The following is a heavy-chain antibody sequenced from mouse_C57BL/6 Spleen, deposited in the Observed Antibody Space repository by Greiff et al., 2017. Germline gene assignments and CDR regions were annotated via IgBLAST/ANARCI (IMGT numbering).Heavy chain of an antibody. Sequence: QVQLQQSGPELVKPGASVKISCKASGYAFSSSWMNWVKQRPGKGLEWIGRIYPGDGDTNYNGKFKGKATLTADKSSSTAYMQLSSLTSEDSAVYFGARSGGYGNYGYFDVWGTGTTVTVSS. CDR3: ARSGGYGNYGYFDV. D-gene: IGHD2-1*01. CDR2: IYPGDGDT. CDR1: GYAFSSSW. V-gene: IGHV1-82*01. J-gene: IGHJ1*03.